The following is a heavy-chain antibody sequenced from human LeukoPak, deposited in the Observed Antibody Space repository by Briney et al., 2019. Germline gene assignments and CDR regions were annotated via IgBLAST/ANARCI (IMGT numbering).Heavy chain of an antibody. D-gene: IGHD3-10*02. J-gene: IGHJ4*02. CDR3: ARDMFRSPPDFFDY. CDR2: ISRQGDIQ. Sequence: TGGSLRLSCAASGVTFSDYAMHWVRQAPGKGLEWVAVISRQGDIQYYAGSVKGRFTISRDDSKNTLFLQMYSLRAEDTAVYYCARDMFRSPPDFFDYWGQGTRVTVSS. V-gene: IGHV3-30*04. CDR1: GVTFSDYA.